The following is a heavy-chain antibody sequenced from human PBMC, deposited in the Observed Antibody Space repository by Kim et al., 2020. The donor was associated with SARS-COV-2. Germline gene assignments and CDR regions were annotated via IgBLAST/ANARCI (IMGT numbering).Heavy chain of an antibody. Sequence: SETLSLTCAVSGGSIIYYYWSWIRQPPGKGLEWIGYIYYSGSTYYNPSLKSRVTISVDTSKNQFSLRLSSVTAADTAVYYCARGTTSSGKAFDIWGQGTMVTVSS. CDR2: IYYSGST. J-gene: IGHJ3*02. V-gene: IGHV4-59*13. D-gene: IGHD3-10*01. CDR3: ARGTTSSGKAFDI. CDR1: GGSIIYYY.